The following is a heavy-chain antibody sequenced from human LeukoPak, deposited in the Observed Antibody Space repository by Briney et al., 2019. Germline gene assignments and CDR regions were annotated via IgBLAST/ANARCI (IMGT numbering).Heavy chain of an antibody. V-gene: IGHV3-30*04. Sequence: PGRSLRLSCAASGFTSSSYAMHWVRQAPGKGLGWVAVISYDGSNKYYADSVKGRFTISRDNSKNTLYLQMNSLRAEDTAVYYCARDREVATIVYYFDYWGQGTLVTVSS. CDR2: ISYDGSNK. CDR1: GFTSSSYA. D-gene: IGHD5-12*01. J-gene: IGHJ4*02. CDR3: ARDREVATIVYYFDY.